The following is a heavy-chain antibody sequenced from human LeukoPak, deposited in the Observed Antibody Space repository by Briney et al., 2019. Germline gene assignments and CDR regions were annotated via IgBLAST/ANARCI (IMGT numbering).Heavy chain of an antibody. V-gene: IGHV3-53*01. Sequence: GGSLRLSCAASGFTVSSNYMSWVRQAPGKGLEWVSVIYSGGSTYYADSVKGRFTISRDNSKNTLYLQMNSLRAEDTAVYYCARFAGGSYFDCWGQGTLVTVSS. J-gene: IGHJ4*02. CDR1: GFTVSSNY. D-gene: IGHD1-26*01. CDR3: ARFAGGSYFDC. CDR2: IYSGGST.